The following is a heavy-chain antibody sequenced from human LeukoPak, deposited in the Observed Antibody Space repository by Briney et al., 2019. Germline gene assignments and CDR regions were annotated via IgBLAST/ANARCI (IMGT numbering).Heavy chain of an antibody. J-gene: IGHJ6*03. D-gene: IGHD4-11*01. CDR2: ISSSSSTI. V-gene: IGHV3-48*01. CDR1: GFTFSGYS. CDR3: ARVDYSNYLLIYYYYYMDV. Sequence: GSLRLSCAASGFTFSGYSMNWVRQAPGKGLEWVSYISSSSSTIYYADSVKGRFTISRDNAKNSLYLQMNSLRAEDTAVYYCARVDYSNYLLIYYYYYMDVRGKGTTVTVSS.